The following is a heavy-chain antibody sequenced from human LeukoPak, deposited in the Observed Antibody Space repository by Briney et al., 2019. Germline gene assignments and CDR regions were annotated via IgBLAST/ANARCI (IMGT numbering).Heavy chain of an antibody. J-gene: IGHJ4*02. CDR3: ASACSSGWYYFDY. CDR1: GFTFSSYM. V-gene: IGHV3-21*01. CDR2: ISSGGSYI. Sequence: GGSLRLSCAASGFTFSSYMMNWVRQAPGKGLEWVSSISSGGSYIYYADSVKGRFTISRDNAKNSLYLQMNSLRAEDTAVYFCASACSSGWYYFDYWGQGTPVTVSS. D-gene: IGHD6-19*01.